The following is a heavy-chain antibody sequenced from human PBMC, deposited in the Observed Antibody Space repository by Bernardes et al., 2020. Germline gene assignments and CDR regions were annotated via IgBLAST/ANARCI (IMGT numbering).Heavy chain of an antibody. J-gene: IGHJ4*02. CDR3: ARVGDWGKITMIPEFDY. D-gene: IGHD3-22*01. Sequence: ASVKVSCKASGYTFTGYYMHWVRQAPGQGLEWMGWINPNSGGTNYAQKFQGRVTMTRDTSISTAYMELSRLRSDDTAVYYCARVGDWGKITMIPEFDYWGQGTLVTVSS. CDR1: GYTFTGYY. CDR2: INPNSGGT. V-gene: IGHV1-2*02.